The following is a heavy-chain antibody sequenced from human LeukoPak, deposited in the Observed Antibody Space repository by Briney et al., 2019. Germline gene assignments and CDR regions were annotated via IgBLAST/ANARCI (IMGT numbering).Heavy chain of an antibody. CDR2: IYTSGST. Sequence: SQTLSLTCTVSGGSISSGRYYWSWIRQPAGKGLEWIGRIYTSGSTNYNPSLKRRVTISVDTSKNQFSLKLSSVTAADTAVSYCARDTFSSGRYFAYWGQGTLVTVSS. CDR1: GGSISSGRYY. CDR3: ARDTFSSGRYFAY. V-gene: IGHV4-61*02. D-gene: IGHD6-6*01. J-gene: IGHJ4*02.